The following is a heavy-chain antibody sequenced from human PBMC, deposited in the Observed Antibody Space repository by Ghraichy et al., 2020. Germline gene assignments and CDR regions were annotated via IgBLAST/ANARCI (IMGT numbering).Heavy chain of an antibody. CDR3: ARVYTAMARSFDY. V-gene: IGHV3-30-3*01. CDR2: ISYDGSNK. D-gene: IGHD5-18*01. Sequence: GGSLRLSCAASGFTFSSYAMHWVRQAPGKGLEWVAVISYDGSNKYYADSVKGRFTISRDNSKNTLYLQMNSLRAEDTAVYYCARVYTAMARSFDYWGQGTLVTVSS. CDR1: GFTFSSYA. J-gene: IGHJ4*02.